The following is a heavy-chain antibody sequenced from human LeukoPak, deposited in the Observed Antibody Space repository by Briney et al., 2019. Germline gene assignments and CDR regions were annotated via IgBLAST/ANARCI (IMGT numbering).Heavy chain of an antibody. Sequence: SQTLSLTCAVSGGSISSGGYSWSWIRQPPGKGLEWIGYIYHSGSTYYNPSLKSRVTISVDRSKNQFSLKLSSVTAADTAVYYCAREKRFLEWLTLDYWGQGTLVTVSS. CDR1: GGSISSGGYS. V-gene: IGHV4-30-2*01. CDR3: AREKRFLEWLTLDY. D-gene: IGHD3-3*01. J-gene: IGHJ4*02. CDR2: IYHSGST.